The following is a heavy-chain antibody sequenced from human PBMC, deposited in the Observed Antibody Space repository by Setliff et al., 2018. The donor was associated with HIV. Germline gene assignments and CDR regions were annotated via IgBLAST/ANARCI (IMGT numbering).Heavy chain of an antibody. Sequence: SETLSLTCAVSGASDISYIWWSWVRQPPGKGLEWIGEINHSGSTNYNPSLKSRVTISVDTPKNEFSLKLSSMTAADTAVYYCARLPDINSWPFDYWARGTLVTVSS. J-gene: IGHJ4*02. V-gene: IGHV4-4*02. CDR2: INHSGST. D-gene: IGHD6-13*01. CDR1: GASDISYIW. CDR3: ARLPDINSWPFDY.